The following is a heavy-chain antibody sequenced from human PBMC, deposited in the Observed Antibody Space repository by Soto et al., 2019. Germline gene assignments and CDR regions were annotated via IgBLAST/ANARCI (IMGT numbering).Heavy chain of an antibody. CDR2: IYWDDDK. Sequence: QITLKESGPTLVKPTQTLTLTCTFSGFSLSTSGVGVGWSRQPPGKALEWLALIYWDDDKRYSPSLKSRLTITKDTSKNQVVLTMTNMDPVDTATYYCAHRHVTYYDILTGYQDGTGRLNWGQGTLVTVSS. CDR1: GFSLSTSGVG. CDR3: AHRHVTYYDILTGYQDGTGRLN. J-gene: IGHJ4*02. V-gene: IGHV2-5*02. D-gene: IGHD3-9*01.